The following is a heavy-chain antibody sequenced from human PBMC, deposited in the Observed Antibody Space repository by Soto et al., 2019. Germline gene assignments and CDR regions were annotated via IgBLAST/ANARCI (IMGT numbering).Heavy chain of an antibody. J-gene: IGHJ4*02. CDR2: IKSDGSST. CDR3: ARDLFPHTGSYLDY. D-gene: IGHD1-26*01. Sequence: GGSLRLSCAASEFTFSSYWMHWVRQAPGKGLVWVSRIKSDGSSTSYADSVKGRFTISRDNAKNTLHLEMNSLRAEDTAVYYCARDLFPHTGSYLDYWGLGTPVTVSS. CDR1: EFTFSSYW. V-gene: IGHV3-74*01.